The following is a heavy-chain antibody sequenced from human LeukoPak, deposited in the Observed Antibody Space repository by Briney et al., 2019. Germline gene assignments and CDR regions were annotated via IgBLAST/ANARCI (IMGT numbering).Heavy chain of an antibody. CDR3: TTNIVVVTAIWN. CDR1: VFTFSNAW. CDR2: IKSKTDGGTT. Sequence: PGGSLRLSCAASVFTFSNAWMSWVRQAPGKGLEWVGRIKSKTDGGTTDYAAPVKGRFTISRDDSKNTLYLQMNSLKTEDTAVYYCTTNIVVVTAIWNWGQGTLVTVSS. D-gene: IGHD2-21*02. J-gene: IGHJ4*02. V-gene: IGHV3-15*01.